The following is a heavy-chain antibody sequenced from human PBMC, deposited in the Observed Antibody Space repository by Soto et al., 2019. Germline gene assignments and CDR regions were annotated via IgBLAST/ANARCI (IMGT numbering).Heavy chain of an antibody. CDR3: AKRGVDTFGLSY. CDR1: GFTFSSFW. J-gene: IGHJ4*02. V-gene: IGHV3-74*01. Sequence: EVQLVESGGGLVQPGGSLRLSCAVSGFTFSSFWMHWVRQAPGEGLVWVSRINTDGSSTCYADSVKGRFTISRDNAKNTLYLQMNSLRVDDTAMYYCAKRGVDTFGLSYWGQGTLVTVSS. D-gene: IGHD3-10*01. CDR2: INTDGSST.